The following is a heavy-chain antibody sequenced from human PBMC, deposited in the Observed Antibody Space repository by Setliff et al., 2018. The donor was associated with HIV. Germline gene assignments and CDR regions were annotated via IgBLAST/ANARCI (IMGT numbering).Heavy chain of an antibody. J-gene: IGHJ6*03. D-gene: IGHD6-19*01. V-gene: IGHV1-2*06. CDR2: INPNNGDA. CDR1: GYIFTGYY. CDR3: ARDRWVWGGSDSGYYYYFMDV. Sequence: ASVKVSCKASGYIFTGYYIHWVRQAPGQGLEWMGRINPNNGDANSAQKFQGRVTMTRDTSISTAYMELSRLRSDDTAVYYCARDRWVWGGSDSGYYYYFMDVWGKGTTVTVSS.